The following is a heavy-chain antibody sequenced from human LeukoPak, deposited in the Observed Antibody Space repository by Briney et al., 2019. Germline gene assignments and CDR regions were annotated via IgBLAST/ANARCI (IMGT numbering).Heavy chain of an antibody. CDR1: GYTFTSYY. D-gene: IGHD4/OR15-4a*01. J-gene: IGHJ6*03. CDR3: ASSLTYYYYYMDV. Sequence: ASVKVSCKASGYTFTSYYMHWVRQAPGQGLEWMGIINPSGGSTSYAQKFQGRVTMTRDMSTSTVHMELSSLRSEDTAVYYCASSLTYYYYYMDVWGKGTTVTVSS. CDR2: INPSGGST. V-gene: IGHV1-46*01.